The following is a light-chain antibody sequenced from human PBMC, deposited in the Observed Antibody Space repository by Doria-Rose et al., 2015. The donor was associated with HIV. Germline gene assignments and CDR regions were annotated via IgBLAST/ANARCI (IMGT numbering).Light chain of an antibody. V-gene: IGKV3-20*01. Sequence: SCRASQSVRSNSLTWYQQRPGQAPRLLIYGASNRAIGIPDRFSGSGSGTDFTLTISRLEPEDFAVYYCQHYGNSPLYTFGQGTKLDIK. CDR3: QHYGNSPLYT. J-gene: IGKJ2*01. CDR2: GAS. CDR1: QSVRSNS.